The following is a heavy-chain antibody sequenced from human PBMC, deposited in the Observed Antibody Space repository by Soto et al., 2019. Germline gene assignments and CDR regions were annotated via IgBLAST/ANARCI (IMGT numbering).Heavy chain of an antibody. CDR3: ARDRVESLAYLFDY. J-gene: IGHJ4*02. Sequence: SVKVSCKASGGTFSSYAISWVRQAPGQRLEWMGEIIPIFGTANYAQMVQGRVTITRDTSASTAYMELSSLRSEDTAVYYCARDRVESLAYLFDYWGQGTMVTVPQ. CDR2: IIPIFGTA. CDR1: GGTFSSYA. V-gene: IGHV1-69*05. D-gene: IGHD2-21*01.